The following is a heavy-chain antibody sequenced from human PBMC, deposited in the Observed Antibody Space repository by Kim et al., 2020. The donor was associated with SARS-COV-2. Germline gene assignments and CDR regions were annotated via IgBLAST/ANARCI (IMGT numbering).Heavy chain of an antibody. CDR2: ISSNSNSI. CDR1: GFAFSTYS. J-gene: IGHJ4*02. Sequence: LSLTCAASGFAFSTYSMNWVRPAPGKGLEWVSSISSNSNSIYYADSLKGRFTISRDNAQNSLYLQMNSLRAEDTAVYYCASAMAYYDFWSGTDYWGQGTLVTVSS. CDR3: ASAMAYYDFWSGTDY. V-gene: IGHV3-21*01. D-gene: IGHD3-3*01.